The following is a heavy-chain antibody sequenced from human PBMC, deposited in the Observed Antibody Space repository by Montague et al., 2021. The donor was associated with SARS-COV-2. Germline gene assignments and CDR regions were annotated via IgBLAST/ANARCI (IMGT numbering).Heavy chain of an antibody. CDR3: ARDRPRIVGATDFDY. Sequence: SLRLSCAASGFTFSSYEMNWVRQAPGKGLEWVSYISSSGSTIYYADSXXGRFTISRDNAKNSLYLQINSLRAEDTAVYYCARDRPRIVGATDFDYWGQGTLVTVSS. V-gene: IGHV3-48*03. CDR1: GFTFSSYE. D-gene: IGHD1-26*01. CDR2: ISSSGSTI. J-gene: IGHJ4*02.